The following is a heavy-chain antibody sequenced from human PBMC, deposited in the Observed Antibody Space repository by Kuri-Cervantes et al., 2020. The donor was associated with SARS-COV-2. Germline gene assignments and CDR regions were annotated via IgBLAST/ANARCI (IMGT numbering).Heavy chain of an antibody. Sequence: SQTLSLTCAVSGGSFSGYYWSWIRQPPGKGLEWIGEINHSGSTNYNPSLKSRVTISVDTSKNQFSLKLSSVSAADTAVYYCARARGGVGATKPFDFWGQGTLVTVSS. CDR1: GGSFSGYY. V-gene: IGHV4-34*01. D-gene: IGHD1-26*01. J-gene: IGHJ4*02. CDR2: INHSGST. CDR3: ARARGGVGATKPFDF.